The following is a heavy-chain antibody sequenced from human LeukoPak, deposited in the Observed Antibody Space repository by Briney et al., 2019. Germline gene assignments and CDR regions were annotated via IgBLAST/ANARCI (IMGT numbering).Heavy chain of an antibody. CDR1: GFTFTDYH. CDR2: ISVSATTI. CDR3: ARGGSSWYLHYYYGMDV. J-gene: IGHJ6*02. D-gene: IGHD6-13*01. Sequence: GGSLRLSCVASGFTFTDYHMSWIRQAPGKGLECLSYISVSATTIYYADSVKGRFTISRDNAKNTLYLQMNSLRAEDTAVCYCARGGSSWYLHYYYGMDVWGQGTTVTVSS. V-gene: IGHV3-11*04.